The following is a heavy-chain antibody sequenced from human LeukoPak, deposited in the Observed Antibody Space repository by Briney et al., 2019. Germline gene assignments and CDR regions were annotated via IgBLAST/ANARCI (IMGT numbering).Heavy chain of an antibody. D-gene: IGHD4-17*01. CDR1: GGSFSGYY. Sequence: SETLSLTCAVYGGSFSGYYWSWIRQPPGKGLGWIGEINHSGSTNYNPSLKSRVTISVDTSKNQFSLKLSSVTAADTAVYYCARPLRLRWFPEAFDIWGQGTMVTVSS. V-gene: IGHV4-34*01. CDR3: ARPLRLRWFPEAFDI. CDR2: INHSGST. J-gene: IGHJ3*02.